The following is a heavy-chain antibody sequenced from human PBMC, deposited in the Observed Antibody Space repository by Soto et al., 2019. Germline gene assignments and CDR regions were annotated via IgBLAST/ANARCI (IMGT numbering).Heavy chain of an antibody. CDR1: GGTFSSYA. D-gene: IGHD3-3*01. CDR3: AIDTRITIFGVVMNRAFDI. Sequence: SVKVSCKASGGTFSSYAISWVRQAPGQGLEWMGGIIPIFGTANYAQKLQGRVTITADESTSTVYMELSSLRSEDTAVYYCAIDTRITIFGVVMNRAFDIWGQGTMVTVSS. V-gene: IGHV1-69*13. CDR2: IIPIFGTA. J-gene: IGHJ3*02.